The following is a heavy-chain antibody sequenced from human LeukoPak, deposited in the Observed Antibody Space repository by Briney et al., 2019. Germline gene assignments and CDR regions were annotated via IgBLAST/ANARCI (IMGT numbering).Heavy chain of an antibody. Sequence: PGGSLRLSCAVSGFAFSSYGMHWVRQAPGKGLEWVASICYDGRDKYYEDSVKGRITISSDNSKNTLFLQMNILNAHDTAVYFIPILAVASDFDYWGQGTLVTVSS. CDR1: GFAFSSYG. CDR2: ICYDGRDK. D-gene: IGHD6-19*01. J-gene: IGHJ4*02. V-gene: IGHV3-33*01. CDR3: PILAVASDFDY.